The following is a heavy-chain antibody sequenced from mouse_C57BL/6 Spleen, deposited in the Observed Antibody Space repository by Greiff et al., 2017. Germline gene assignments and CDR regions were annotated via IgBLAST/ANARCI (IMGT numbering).Heavy chain of an antibody. CDR1: GYTFTDYY. J-gene: IGHJ4*01. CDR2: IYPGSGNT. D-gene: IGHD2-5*01. V-gene: IGHV1-76*01. Sequence: QVQLQQSGAELVRPGASVKLSCKASGYTFTDYYINWVKQRPGQGLEWIARIYPGSGNTYYNEKFKGKATLTAEKSSSTAYMQLSSLTSEDSAVYFCAREEHYSKKDAMDYWGQGTSVTVSS. CDR3: AREEHYSKKDAMDY.